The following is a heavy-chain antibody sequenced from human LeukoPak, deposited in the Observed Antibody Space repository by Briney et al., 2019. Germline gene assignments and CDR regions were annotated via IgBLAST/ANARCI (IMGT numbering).Heavy chain of an antibody. V-gene: IGHV3-21*01. D-gene: IGHD3-22*01. CDR3: ARDHYYDSSGYRSGAFDI. Sequence: GGSLRLSCAASGFTFSSYWMSWVRQAPGKGLEWVSSISSSSSYIYYADSVKGRFTISRDNAKNSLYLQMNSLRAEDTAVYYCARDHYYDSSGYRSGAFDIWGQGTMVTVSS. CDR2: ISSSSSYI. CDR1: GFTFSSYW. J-gene: IGHJ3*02.